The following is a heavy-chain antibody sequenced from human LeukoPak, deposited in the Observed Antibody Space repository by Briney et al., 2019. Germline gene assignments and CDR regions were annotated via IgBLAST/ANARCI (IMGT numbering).Heavy chain of an antibody. J-gene: IGHJ5*02. D-gene: IGHD2-8*01. CDR2: FDPEDGET. CDR1: GDTLTELS. CDR3: ATHPMSGIWYSRNWFDP. V-gene: IGHV1-24*01. Sequence: ASVNVSCKVSGDTLTELSMHWVRQAPGKGLEWMGGFDPEDGETIYAQKFQGRVTMTEDTSTDTAYMELSSLRSEDTAVYYCATHPMSGIWYSRNWFDPWGQGTLVTVSS.